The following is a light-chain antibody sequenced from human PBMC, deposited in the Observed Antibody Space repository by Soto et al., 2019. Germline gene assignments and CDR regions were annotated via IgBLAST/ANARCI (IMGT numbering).Light chain of an antibody. V-gene: IGKV1-9*01. Sequence: DIQLTQSPSFLSASLGDRVTITCRASQGITGYLAWYQQKPGKAPKLLIDAASTLQSGVPSRFSGSGSGTEFTHTFSNVQPEDFATYYCQQLNPYPQTFGPGTKVDLK. J-gene: IGKJ3*01. CDR1: QGITGY. CDR3: QQLNPYPQT. CDR2: AAS.